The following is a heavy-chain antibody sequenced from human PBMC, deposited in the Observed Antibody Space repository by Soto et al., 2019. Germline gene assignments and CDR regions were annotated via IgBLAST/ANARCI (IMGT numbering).Heavy chain of an antibody. J-gene: IGHJ3*02. CDR2: SYYSGST. CDR1: GGSISSYY. CDR3: SRERNGGNSEGEDVDAFDI. V-gene: IGHV4-59*01. Sequence: LSLTCTVAGGSISSYYSSWIRQPPGKGLEWIGYSYYSGSTNYNPSLKSRVTISVDTSKNQCSLKLSSVTAADTAVYYCSRERNGGNSEGEDVDAFDIWGQGTMVTVSS. D-gene: IGHD2-21*02.